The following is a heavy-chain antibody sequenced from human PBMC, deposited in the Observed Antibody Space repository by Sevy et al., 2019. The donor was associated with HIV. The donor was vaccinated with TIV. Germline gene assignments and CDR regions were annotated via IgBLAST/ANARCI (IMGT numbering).Heavy chain of an antibody. Sequence: GGSLRLPCAASGFTFSSYNMNWVRQPPGKGLEWVSSISRSSSYIYYPDSVKGRFTISRDNSKNSLYLQMNSLSAEDTAVYYCARGGVGRRRVLWGQRTLVTVSS. D-gene: IGHD6-13*01. J-gene: IGHJ4*02. V-gene: IGHV3-21*04. CDR3: ARGGVGRRRVL. CDR1: GFTFSSYN. CDR2: ISRSSSYI.